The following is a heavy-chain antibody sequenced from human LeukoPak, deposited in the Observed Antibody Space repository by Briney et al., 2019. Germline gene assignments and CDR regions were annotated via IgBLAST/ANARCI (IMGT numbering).Heavy chain of an antibody. CDR3: ARQPHIAVAANNWFDP. J-gene: IGHJ5*02. CDR1: GGSISSSNW. V-gene: IGHV4-4*02. Sequence: SGTLSLTCAVSGGSISSSNWWSWVRQPPGKGLEWIGEIYHSGSTNYNPSLKSRVTISVDKSKNQFSLKLSSVTAADTAVYYCARQPHIAVAANNWFDPWGQGTLVTVSS. CDR2: IYHSGST. D-gene: IGHD6-19*01.